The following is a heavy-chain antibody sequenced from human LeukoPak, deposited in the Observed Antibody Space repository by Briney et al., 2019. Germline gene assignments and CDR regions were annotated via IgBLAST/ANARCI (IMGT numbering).Heavy chain of an antibody. Sequence: SETLSLTCAVSGYSISSGYYWGWIRQPPGKGLEWIGSISHSGGTFYNPSLKSRVTISVDTSKNQFSLKLSSVTAADTAVYYCARGGDGYSSGTYWYFDLWGRGTLVTVSS. J-gene: IGHJ2*01. CDR2: ISHSGGT. CDR3: ARGGDGYSSGTYWYFDL. CDR1: GYSISSGYY. D-gene: IGHD5-24*01. V-gene: IGHV4-38-2*01.